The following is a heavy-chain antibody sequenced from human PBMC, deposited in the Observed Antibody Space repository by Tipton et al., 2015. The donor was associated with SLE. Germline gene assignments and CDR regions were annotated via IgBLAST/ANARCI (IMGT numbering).Heavy chain of an antibody. CDR3: ASSHSSSRNKADY. V-gene: IGHV4-38-2*01. CDR2: IYHSGST. J-gene: IGHJ4*02. D-gene: IGHD6-13*01. CDR1: GYSISSGYY. Sequence: GLVKPSETLSLTCAVSGYSISSGYYWGWIRQPPGKGLEWIGSIYHSGSTYYNPSLKSRVTISVDTSKNQFSLKLSSVTAADTAVYYCASSHSSSRNKADYWGQGTLVTVSS.